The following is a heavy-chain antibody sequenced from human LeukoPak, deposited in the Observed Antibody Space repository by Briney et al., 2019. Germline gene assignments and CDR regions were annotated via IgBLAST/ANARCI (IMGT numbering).Heavy chain of an antibody. CDR2: FIPIFGSP. CDR1: VPTFTSYA. D-gene: IGHD3-22*01. Sequence: SVKVSCKASVPTFTSYAINWVRQAPGQGLEWMGGFIPIFGSPTYAQNFQGRVTFTTDESTYTAYMELSNLRSDDTAVFYCAGFFYDSSGAAFDIWGQGTMVTVSS. V-gene: IGHV1-69*05. J-gene: IGHJ3*02. CDR3: AGFFYDSSGAAFDI.